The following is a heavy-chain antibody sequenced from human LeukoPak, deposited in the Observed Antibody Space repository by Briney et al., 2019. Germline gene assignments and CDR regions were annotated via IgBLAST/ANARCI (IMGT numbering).Heavy chain of an antibody. CDR2: IKQDGSEK. CDR1: GFTFNSYW. D-gene: IGHD3-22*01. CDR3: ARGDYYDSSGSTYYFDY. V-gene: IGHV3-7*01. Sequence: GGSLRLSCAASGFTFNSYWMSWVRQAPGKGLEWVANIKQDGSEKYYVDSVKGRFTISRDNAKSSLYLQMNSLRAEDTAVYYCARGDYYDSSGSTYYFDYWGQGTLVTVSS. J-gene: IGHJ4*02.